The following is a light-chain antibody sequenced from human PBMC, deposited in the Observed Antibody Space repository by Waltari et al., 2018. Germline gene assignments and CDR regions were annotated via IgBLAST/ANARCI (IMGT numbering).Light chain of an antibody. CDR1: SSNLDKRC. CDR3: AAWDDSLSGRV. Sequence: QPVLTQPPSASGTPGQTVTISCSGSSSNLDKRCLQWYQQFPGPAPKILIFNNNNRPSGVPDRFSGSKSGTSASLAISGLRSEDEADYYCAAWDDSLSGRVFGGGTKLTV. J-gene: IGLJ3*02. CDR2: NNN. V-gene: IGLV1-47*01.